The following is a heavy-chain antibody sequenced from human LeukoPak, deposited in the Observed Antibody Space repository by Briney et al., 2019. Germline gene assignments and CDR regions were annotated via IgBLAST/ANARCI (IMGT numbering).Heavy chain of an antibody. CDR3: ARDGGSSGNGAYYMDV. Sequence: AAVKVSCKSSGYTFNGYYMHWVRQAPGQGLEWMGWINPNNGGTKYAQNFQGRVTMTRDTSISTAYMELSRLRSDDTAVYYWARDGGSSGNGAYYMDVWGKGTTVTVSS. CDR1: GYTFNGYY. J-gene: IGHJ6*03. V-gene: IGHV1-2*02. D-gene: IGHD2-15*01. CDR2: INPNNGGT.